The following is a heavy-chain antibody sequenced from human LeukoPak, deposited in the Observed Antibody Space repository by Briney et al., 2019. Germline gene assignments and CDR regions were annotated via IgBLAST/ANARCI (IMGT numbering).Heavy chain of an antibody. CDR1: GFTFSSYA. CDR3: ARDLYYYDSSGYLR. D-gene: IGHD3-22*01. Sequence: PGGSLRLSCAASGFTFSSYAMTWVRQAPGKRLEWVSAISGSGGSTYYADSVKGRFTISRDNSKNTLYLQMNSLRAEDTAVYYCARDLYYYDSSGYLRWGQGTLVTVSS. CDR2: ISGSGGST. V-gene: IGHV3-23*01. J-gene: IGHJ4*02.